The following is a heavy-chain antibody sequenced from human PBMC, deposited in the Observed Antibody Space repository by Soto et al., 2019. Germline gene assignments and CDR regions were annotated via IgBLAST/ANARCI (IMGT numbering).Heavy chain of an antibody. D-gene: IGHD3-16*02. Sequence: SVKISCKASGGTFSSSGFSWVRQAPGQGLEWMGMIVPSLDTTNYAQKFQARVTITADEVTSTAYMELRSLRSEDTAVYYCARWPQPRYTADPYAVDVWGQGTRVTVSS. CDR1: GGTFSSSG. CDR2: IVPSLDTT. CDR3: ARWPQPRYTADPYAVDV. V-gene: IGHV1-69*11. J-gene: IGHJ6*02.